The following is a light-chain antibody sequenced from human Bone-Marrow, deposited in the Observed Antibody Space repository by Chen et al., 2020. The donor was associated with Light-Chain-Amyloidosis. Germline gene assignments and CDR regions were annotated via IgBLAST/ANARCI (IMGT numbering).Light chain of an antibody. CDR3: SSYTSSSTSRV. J-gene: IGLJ3*02. CDR1: SRDVGGYYY. Sequence: QSALTQPASVSGSPGLSITTPCIGTSRDVGGYYYVSWYQQHPGKAPNLIIYDVSNRPTGVSNLFSGSKSGNTASLTISGLQAEDEADYYCSSYTSSSTSRVFGGGTKLTVL. V-gene: IGLV2-14*01. CDR2: DVS.